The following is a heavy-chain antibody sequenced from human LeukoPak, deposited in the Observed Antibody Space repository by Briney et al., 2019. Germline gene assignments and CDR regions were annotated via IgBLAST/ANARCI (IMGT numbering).Heavy chain of an antibody. V-gene: IGHV4-34*01. CDR2: INHSGST. Sequence: SETLSLTCAVYGGSFSGYYWSWIRQPPGKGLEWIGEINHSGSTNYNPSLKSRVTISVDTSKNQFSLKLSSVTAADTAVYYCARSDQHYYGSGSYPVHTDYWGQGTLVTVSS. J-gene: IGHJ4*02. CDR1: GGSFSGYY. CDR3: ARSDQHYYGSGSYPVHTDY. D-gene: IGHD3-10*01.